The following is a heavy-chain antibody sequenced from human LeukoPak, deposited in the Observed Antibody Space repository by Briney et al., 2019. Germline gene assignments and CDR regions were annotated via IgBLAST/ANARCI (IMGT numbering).Heavy chain of an antibody. V-gene: IGHV1-2*06. CDR2: INPNSGGT. CDR3: ARGTYYYDSSGYCFFDY. D-gene: IGHD3-22*01. Sequence: ASVKVSCKASGYTFTGYYMHWVRQAPGQGLEGMGRINPNSGGTNYAQKFQGRVTMTRDTSISTAYMELSRLRSDDTAVYYCARGTYYYDSSGYCFFDYWGQGTLVTVSS. J-gene: IGHJ4*02. CDR1: GYTFTGYY.